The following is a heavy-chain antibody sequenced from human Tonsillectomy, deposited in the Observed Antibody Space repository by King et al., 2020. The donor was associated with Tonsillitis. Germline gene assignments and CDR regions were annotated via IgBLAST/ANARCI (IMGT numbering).Heavy chain of an antibody. Sequence: AQLVQSGGGLVKPGGSLRLSCAASGFTFSDYYMSWIRQAPGKGLEWVSHIGNSGTYTNYADSVKGRFTISRDNAKNSVYLQMNSLRAEDTAVYYCARDISNHGFDYWGQGTLVTVSS. CDR3: ARDISNHGFDY. D-gene: IGHD1-14*01. J-gene: IGHJ4*02. V-gene: IGHV3-11*05. CDR2: IGNSGTYT. CDR1: GFTFSDYY.